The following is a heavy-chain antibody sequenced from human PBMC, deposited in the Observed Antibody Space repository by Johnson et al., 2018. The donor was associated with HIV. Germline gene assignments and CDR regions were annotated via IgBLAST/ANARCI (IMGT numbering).Heavy chain of an antibody. D-gene: IGHD1-26*01. CDR2: IKQDGSEK. J-gene: IGHJ3*01. CDR3: ARLIVGAPGTLDL. Sequence: VQLVESGGGVVQPGRSLRLSCAASGFIFSSYWMSWVRQAPGKGLEWVANIKQDGSEKSYVDSVKCRFTISRDNAKNSLYLQTNSLRAEDTAVYYCARLIVGAPGTLDLWGQGTMVTVSS. CDR1: GFIFSSYW. V-gene: IGHV3-7*05.